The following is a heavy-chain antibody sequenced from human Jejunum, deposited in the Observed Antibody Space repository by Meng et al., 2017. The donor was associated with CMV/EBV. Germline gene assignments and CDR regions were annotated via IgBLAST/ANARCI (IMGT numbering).Heavy chain of an antibody. D-gene: IGHD1-26*01. V-gene: IGHV4-4*07. CDR2: IYTSGST. J-gene: IGHJ5*02. CDR1: AGSISGYY. CDR3: ARESGSYYWFDP. Sequence: VRLQESGPGLVKSSETRSLTCFASAGSISGYYWSWIRQPAGKGLEWIGRIYTSGSTHYNPSLKSRLTMSVDLSNNQISLKLRSVTAADTAVYYCARESGSYYWFDPWGQGTLVTVSS.